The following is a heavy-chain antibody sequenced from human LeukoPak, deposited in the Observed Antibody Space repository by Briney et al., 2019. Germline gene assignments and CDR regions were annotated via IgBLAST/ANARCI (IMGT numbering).Heavy chain of an antibody. CDR3: ARDDAAPGIIFDY. D-gene: IGHD6-13*01. J-gene: IGHJ4*02. CDR1: GFTFSSYW. CDR2: IHSDGSSR. Sequence: GGSLRLSCAASGFTFSSYWMHWVRQAPGKGLVWVPRIHSDGSSRKYADSVRGRFTISRDNAKKTLYLQMNSLRAEDTAVYFCARDDAAPGIIFDYWGQGTLVTVSS. V-gene: IGHV3-74*03.